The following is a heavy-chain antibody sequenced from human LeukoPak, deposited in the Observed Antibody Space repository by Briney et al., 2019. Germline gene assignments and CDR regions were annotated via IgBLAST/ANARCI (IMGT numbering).Heavy chain of an antibody. CDR1: GYTFTDYY. CDR2: INVNRGGT. D-gene: IGHD2-2*01. Sequence: ASVTVSCKASGYTFTDYYMHWVRQAPGQGLEWMGWINVNRGGTNYAQRFQGRVTMTRDTSITTAYMELSRLKSDDTAVYYCARRYCSSTSCYFDYWGQGTLVTVSS. J-gene: IGHJ4*02. V-gene: IGHV1-2*02. CDR3: ARRYCSSTSCYFDY.